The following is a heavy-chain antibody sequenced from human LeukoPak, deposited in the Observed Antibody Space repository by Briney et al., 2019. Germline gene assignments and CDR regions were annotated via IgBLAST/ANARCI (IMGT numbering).Heavy chain of an antibody. CDR3: ARAGKRGYPTEFDY. Sequence: PSETLSLTCTVSGGSISSGGYYWSWIRQHPGKGPEWIGYIYYSGSTYYNPSLKSRVTISVDTSKNQFSLKLSSVTAADTAVYYCARAGKRGYPTEFDYWGQGTLVTVSS. CDR2: IYYSGST. D-gene: IGHD5-18*01. V-gene: IGHV4-31*03. CDR1: GGSISSGGYY. J-gene: IGHJ4*02.